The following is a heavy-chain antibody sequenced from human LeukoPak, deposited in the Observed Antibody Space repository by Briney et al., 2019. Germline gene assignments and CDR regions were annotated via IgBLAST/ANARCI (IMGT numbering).Heavy chain of an antibody. CDR2: MNPDGSQR. V-gene: IGHV3-7*01. CDR3: ARDSPRGRFDS. CDR1: GFSFGNFW. J-gene: IGHJ4*02. Sequence: GGSLRLSCATSGFSFGNFWMGWVRQAPGKGLEWVANMNPDGSQRNYVGSVKGRFTISRDSANNSVYLQMNSLRAEDTAFYYCARDSPRGRFDSWGQGTLVTVSS.